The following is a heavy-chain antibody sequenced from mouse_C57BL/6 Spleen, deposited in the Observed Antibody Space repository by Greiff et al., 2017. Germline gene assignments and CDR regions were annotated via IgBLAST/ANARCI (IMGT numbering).Heavy chain of an antibody. CDR1: GYTFTSYW. Sequence: DVQLQESGTVLARPGASVKMSCKTSGYTFTSYWMHWVKQRPGQGLEWIGAIYPGNSDTSYNQKFKGKAKLTAVTSASTAYMELSSLTNEDSAVYYCTRRRSLNDYDGFDYWGQGTTLTVSS. CDR3: TRRRSLNDYDGFDY. CDR2: IYPGNSDT. J-gene: IGHJ2*01. V-gene: IGHV1-5*01. D-gene: IGHD2-4*01.